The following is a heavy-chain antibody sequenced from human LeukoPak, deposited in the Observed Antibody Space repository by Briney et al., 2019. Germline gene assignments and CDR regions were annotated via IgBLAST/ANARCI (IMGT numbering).Heavy chain of an antibody. Sequence: GGSLRLSCLASGFTVSTYAMSWVRQAPGKGLEWVSGISGGGGITYYADSVKGRFTISRDNSKNTLYLQMSSLRAEDTAVYYCVKRALRGFDPWGQGTLVTVSS. CDR3: VKRALRGFDP. CDR1: GFTVSTYA. CDR2: ISGGGGIT. V-gene: IGHV3-23*01. J-gene: IGHJ5*02.